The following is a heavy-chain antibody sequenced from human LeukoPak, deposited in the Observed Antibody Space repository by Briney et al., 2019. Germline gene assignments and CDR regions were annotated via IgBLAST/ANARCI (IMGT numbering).Heavy chain of an antibody. CDR1: GGSISSSSYY. CDR3: ARHPFGPYDYVWGSYRYNYFDY. Sequence: SETLSLTCTVSGGSISSSSYYWGWIRQPPGKGLEWIGSIYYSGSTYYNPSLKSRVTISVDTSKNQFSLKLRSVTAADTAVYCCARHPFGPYDYVWGSYRYNYFDYWGQGTLVTVSS. J-gene: IGHJ4*02. D-gene: IGHD3-16*02. V-gene: IGHV4-39*01. CDR2: IYYSGST.